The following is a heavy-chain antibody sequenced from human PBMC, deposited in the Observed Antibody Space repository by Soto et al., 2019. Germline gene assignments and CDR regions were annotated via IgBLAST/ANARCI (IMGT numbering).Heavy chain of an antibody. CDR3: AEFWLNDP. V-gene: IGHV4-39*01. J-gene: IGHJ5*02. CDR2: IYYSWST. D-gene: IGHD3-3*01. Sequence: QLQLQESGPGLVKPSETLSLTCTVSGGSISSSSYYWGWIRQPAGKGLEWVGSIYYSWSTYYNPSLKSRVTISVDTSKNQFSLKLSSVTAADTAVYYCAEFWLNDPWGQGTLVTVSS. CDR1: GGSISSSSYY.